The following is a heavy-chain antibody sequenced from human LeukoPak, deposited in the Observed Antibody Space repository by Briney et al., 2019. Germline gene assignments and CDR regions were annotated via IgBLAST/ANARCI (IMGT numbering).Heavy chain of an antibody. CDR3: ARVPNYYDSSGYYGWFDP. V-gene: IGHV4-59*01. J-gene: IGHJ5*02. CDR1: GGSISSYY. D-gene: IGHD3-22*01. CDR2: IYYSGST. Sequence: TSETLSLTCTVSGGSISSYYWSWIRQPPGKGLEWIGYIYYSGSTNYNPSLKSRVTISVDTSKNQFSLKLSSVTAADTAVYYCARVPNYYDSSGYYGWFDPWGQGTLVTVSS.